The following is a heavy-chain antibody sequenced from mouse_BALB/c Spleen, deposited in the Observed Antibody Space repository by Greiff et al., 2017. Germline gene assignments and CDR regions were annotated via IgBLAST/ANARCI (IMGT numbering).Heavy chain of an antibody. CDR1: GFYIKDTY. V-gene: IGHV14-3*02. D-gene: IGHD2-10*01. J-gene: IGHJ4*01. CDR3: ATCYGNDMDY. Sequence: VQLHQSGAELVKPWASVKLSCTASGFYIKDTYMYWVKQRPEQGLEWIGRIDPANGNTKYDPKFQGKATITADTSSNTAYLQLSSLTSEDTAVYYCATCYGNDMDYWGQGTSVTVSS. CDR2: IDPANGNT.